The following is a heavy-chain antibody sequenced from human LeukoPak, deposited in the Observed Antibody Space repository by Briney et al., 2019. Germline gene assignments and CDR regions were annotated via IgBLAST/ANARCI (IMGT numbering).Heavy chain of an antibody. CDR1: GFTFRSYT. D-gene: IGHD3-22*01. Sequence: RGSLRLSCAASGFTFRSYTMNWVRQAPGKGLEWVSSITSSGIYIYYADSVKGRFTISRDNAKNSLYLQMNSLRAEDTAVYYCARARYDSSGYYGILDYWGQGTLVTVSA. J-gene: IGHJ4*02. CDR3: ARARYDSSGYYGILDY. CDR2: ITSSGIYI. V-gene: IGHV3-21*01.